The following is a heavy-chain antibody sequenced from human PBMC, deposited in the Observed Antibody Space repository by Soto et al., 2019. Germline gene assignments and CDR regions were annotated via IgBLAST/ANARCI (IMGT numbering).Heavy chain of an antibody. Sequence: PSETLSLTCTVSGGSISSYYWSWIRQPPGKGLEWIGYIYYSGSTNYNPSLKSRVTISVDTSKNQFSLKLSSVTAADTAVYYCARGSIDFWSGYYYPIKNYYYYYMDVWGKGTTVTVSS. CDR1: GGSISSYY. CDR2: IYYSGST. D-gene: IGHD3-3*01. J-gene: IGHJ6*03. CDR3: ARGSIDFWSGYYYPIKNYYYYYMDV. V-gene: IGHV4-59*01.